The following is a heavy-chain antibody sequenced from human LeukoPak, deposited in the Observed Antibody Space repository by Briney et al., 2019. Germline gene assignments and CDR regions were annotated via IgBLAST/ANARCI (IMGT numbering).Heavy chain of an antibody. CDR1: GGSISSGTYF. V-gene: IGHV4-39*07. Sequence: SETLSLTCTVSGGSISSGTYFWGWIRQPPGNGLEWIGSVSYSGGTHYNPSLRSRVTISRDTSKNQFSLKLSSVTAADTAVYYCARDRGYQYYYYMDVWGKGTTVTVSS. J-gene: IGHJ6*03. CDR2: VSYSGGT. CDR3: ARDRGYQYYYYMDV. D-gene: IGHD5-12*01.